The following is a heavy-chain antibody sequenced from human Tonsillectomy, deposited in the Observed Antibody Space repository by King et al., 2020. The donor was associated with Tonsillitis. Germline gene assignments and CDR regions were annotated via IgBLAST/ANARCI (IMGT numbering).Heavy chain of an antibody. CDR2: IIPILGIA. Sequence: QLVQSGAEVKKPGSSVKVSCKASGGTFSSYAISWVRQAPGQGLEWMGRIIPILGIANYAQKFQGRVTITADKSTSTAYMELSSLRSEDTAVDYWERAGNVADRYVDDGGQGTLVTVSS. V-gene: IGHV1-69*04. J-gene: IGHJ4*02. CDR3: ERAGNVADRYVDD. CDR1: GGTFSSYA. D-gene: IGHD3-16*01.